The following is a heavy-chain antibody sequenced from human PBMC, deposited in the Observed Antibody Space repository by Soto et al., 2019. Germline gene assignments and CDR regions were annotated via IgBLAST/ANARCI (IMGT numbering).Heavy chain of an antibody. CDR3: ARRGSGSYYPWVYYYGMDV. CDR1: GGSISSSSYY. D-gene: IGHD3-10*01. Sequence: SETLSLTCTVSGGSISSSSYYWGWIRQPPGKGLEWIGSIYYSGSTYYNPSLKSRVTISVDTSKNQFSLKLSSVTAADTAVYYCARRGSGSYYPWVYYYGMDVWGQGTTVTVSS. CDR2: IYYSGST. J-gene: IGHJ6*02. V-gene: IGHV4-39*01.